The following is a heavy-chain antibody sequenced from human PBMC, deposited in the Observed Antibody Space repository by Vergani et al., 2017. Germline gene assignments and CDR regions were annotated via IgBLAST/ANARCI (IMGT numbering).Heavy chain of an antibody. V-gene: IGHV3-33*01. CDR1: GFIFSNYD. D-gene: IGHD2/OR15-2a*01. J-gene: IGHJ4*02. Sequence: QVQLVESGGGVVQPGRSLRLSCAAPGFIFSNYDMHWVRQAPGKGLEWVAVIWSDGSNKYYADSMKGQFTSPRDNSKNTLYLQMNSLRAEDTAVYYCARDLGTINRYFDYWGQGTLVTVSS. CDR3: ARDLGTINRYFDY. CDR2: IWSDGSNK.